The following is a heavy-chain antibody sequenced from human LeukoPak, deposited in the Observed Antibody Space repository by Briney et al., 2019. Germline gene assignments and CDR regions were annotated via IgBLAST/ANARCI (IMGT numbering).Heavy chain of an antibody. CDR2: ISGSGGST. CDR3: AKGEGIVVVPAASYY. D-gene: IGHD2-2*01. Sequence: GGSLRLSYAASGFTFSSYAMSWVRQAPGKGLEWVSAISGSGGSTYYADSVKGRFTISRDNSKNTLYLQMNSLRAEDTAVYYCAKGEGIVVVPAASYYWGQGTLVTVSS. V-gene: IGHV3-23*01. J-gene: IGHJ4*02. CDR1: GFTFSSYA.